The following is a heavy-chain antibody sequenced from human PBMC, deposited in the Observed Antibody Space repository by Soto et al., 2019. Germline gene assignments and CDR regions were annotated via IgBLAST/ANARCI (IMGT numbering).Heavy chain of an antibody. CDR2: INHSGST. D-gene: IGHD2-15*01. V-gene: IGHV4-34*01. CDR1: GGSFSGDY. Sequence: PSESLSLTCAVYGGSFSGDYWSWIRQPPGKGLAWIGEINHSGSTNYNPSLKSRVTISVDTSKNQFSLKLSSVTAADTTVYYCASATPGYCSGGSCYSVGAFDIWGQGTMVTVSS. CDR3: ASATPGYCSGGSCYSVGAFDI. J-gene: IGHJ3*02.